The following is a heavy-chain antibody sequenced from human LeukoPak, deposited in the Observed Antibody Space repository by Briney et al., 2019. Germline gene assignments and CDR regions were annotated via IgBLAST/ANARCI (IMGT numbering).Heavy chain of an antibody. D-gene: IGHD4-17*01. V-gene: IGHV4-34*01. Sequence: PSETLSLTCAVYGGSFSGYYWSWIRQPPGKGLEWIGEINHSGSTNYNPSLKSRVTISVDTSKNQFSLKLSSVTAADTAVYYCARTPGVTTGYFDGYWGQGTLVTVSS. CDR2: INHSGST. CDR1: GGSFSGYY. J-gene: IGHJ4*02. CDR3: ARTPGVTTGYFDGY.